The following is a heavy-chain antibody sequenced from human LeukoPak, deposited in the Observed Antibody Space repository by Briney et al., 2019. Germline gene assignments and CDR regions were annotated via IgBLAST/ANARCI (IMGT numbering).Heavy chain of an antibody. CDR1: GFTISTYG. CDR3: VYHSGNY. V-gene: IGHV3-23*01. CDR2: ISGGTT. J-gene: IGHJ4*02. D-gene: IGHD3-10*01. Sequence: PGGSLGLSCAASGFTISTYGMSWVRQAPGKGLEWVSSISGGTTYYADSVKGRFTISRDNSKNTVSLQMNSLRAEDTDCAKSVYHSGNYWGQGTLVTVSS.